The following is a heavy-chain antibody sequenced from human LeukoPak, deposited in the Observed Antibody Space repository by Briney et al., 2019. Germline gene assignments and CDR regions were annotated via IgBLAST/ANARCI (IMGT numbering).Heavy chain of an antibody. Sequence: GGSLRLSCVASEFTFSSYSMNWVRQAPGKGLEWVSYISSSGSTIYYADSVKGRFTISRDNAKNSLYLQMNSLRAEDTAVYYCARDAHPPYGGNPCWGQGTLVTVSS. V-gene: IGHV3-48*04. D-gene: IGHD4-23*01. J-gene: IGHJ4*02. CDR1: EFTFSSYS. CDR3: ARDAHPPYGGNPC. CDR2: ISSSGSTI.